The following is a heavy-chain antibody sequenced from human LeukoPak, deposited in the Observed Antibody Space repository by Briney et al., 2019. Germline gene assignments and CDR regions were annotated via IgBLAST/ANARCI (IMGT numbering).Heavy chain of an antibody. CDR3: ARRFGL. Sequence: SETLSLTCTVSGDSISSGNYYWNWIRQSTGRGLEWIGLIYSSGSAHYNPSFKSRVTISLDTSKNHFSLKLNSVTAAGTAVYYCARRFGLWGRGTLVTVSS. J-gene: IGHJ4*02. CDR2: IYSSGSA. V-gene: IGHV4-61*02. D-gene: IGHD3-10*01. CDR1: GDSISSGNYY.